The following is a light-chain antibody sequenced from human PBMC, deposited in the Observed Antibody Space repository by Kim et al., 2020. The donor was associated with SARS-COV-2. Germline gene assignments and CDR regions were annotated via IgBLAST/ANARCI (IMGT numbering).Light chain of an antibody. Sequence: GQSITVSCTGGSGDVGDYNFVSWYQHHPGKAPKLIIYGVTQRPLGISPRFSGSKSGNTASLTISGLQADDEADYHCSSYTTSSTLIFGGGTQLTVL. CDR3: SSYTTSSTLI. J-gene: IGLJ2*01. CDR2: GVT. V-gene: IGLV2-14*03. CDR1: SGDVGDYNF.